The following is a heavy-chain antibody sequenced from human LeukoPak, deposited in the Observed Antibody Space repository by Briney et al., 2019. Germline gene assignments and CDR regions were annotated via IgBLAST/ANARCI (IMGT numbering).Heavy chain of an antibody. D-gene: IGHD2-8*01. CDR1: GYTFASYG. CDR2: ISVYSGNT. CDR3: ARDGWSLGP. V-gene: IGHV1-18*01. Sequence: ASVKVSCKASGYTFASYGVTWVRQAPGQGPEWMAWISVYSGNTEYAQKFQDRVTLTADTSTSTVYMELRSRRSDDTAVYYCARDGWSLGPWGQGTLVTVSS. J-gene: IGHJ5*02.